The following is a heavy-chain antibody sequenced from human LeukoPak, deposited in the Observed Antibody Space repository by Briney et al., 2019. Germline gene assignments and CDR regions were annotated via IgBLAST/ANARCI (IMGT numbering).Heavy chain of an antibody. CDR2: ISSRSSTI. D-gene: IGHD2-15*01. CDR3: AKDMGNCSGGSCYSSAFDY. J-gene: IGHJ4*02. V-gene: IGHV3-48*04. CDR1: GFTFSSYS. Sequence: GGSLRLSCAASGFTFSSYSMNGLRQAPGEGLEWVSYISSRSSTIYYADSVKGRFTISRDNAKNSLYLQMNSLRTEDTALYYCAKDMGNCSGGSCYSSAFDYWGQGTLVTVSS.